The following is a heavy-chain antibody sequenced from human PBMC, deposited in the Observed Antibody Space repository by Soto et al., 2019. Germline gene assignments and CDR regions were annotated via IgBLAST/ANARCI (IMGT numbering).Heavy chain of an antibody. CDR1: GFTFSGYT. Sequence: GGSLRLSCAASGFTFSGYTMNWVRKAPGKGLEWVSSITSGSSYIYYADSVKGRFTISRDNAKNSLYLQIISLRAEDTAMYYCARSSFDYWGQGTLVTVSS. J-gene: IGHJ4*02. CDR2: ITSGSSYI. V-gene: IGHV3-21*01. CDR3: ARSSFDY.